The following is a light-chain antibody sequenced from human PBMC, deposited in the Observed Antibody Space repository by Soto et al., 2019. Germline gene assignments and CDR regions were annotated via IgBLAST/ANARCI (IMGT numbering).Light chain of an antibody. J-gene: IGKJ1*01. CDR3: QQYGSSPWT. V-gene: IGKV3-20*01. Sequence: EIVLTQSPGTLSLSPGERVTLSCMASQSVSSSDLAWYQQKPGQAPRLLIYGASSRATGIPDRFSGSGSGTDFTRTISRLEPEDLAVYYCQQYGSSPWTFGQGTKVEIK. CDR1: QSVSSSD. CDR2: GAS.